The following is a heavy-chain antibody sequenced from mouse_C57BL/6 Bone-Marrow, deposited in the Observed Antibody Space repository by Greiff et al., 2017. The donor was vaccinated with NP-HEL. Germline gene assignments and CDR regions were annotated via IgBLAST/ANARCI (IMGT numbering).Heavy chain of an antibody. V-gene: IGHV2-6-1*01. CDR2: IWSDGST. J-gene: IGHJ4*01. D-gene: IGHD1-1*01. CDR1: GFSLTSYG. CDR3: ARQGGRAYYCAMDY. Sequence: QVQLKQSGPGLVAPSQSLSITCTVSGFSLTSYGVHWVRQPPGKGLEWLVVIWSDGSTTYNSALKSRLSISKDNSNSQVFLKMNSLQTDDTAMNYWARQGGRAYYCAMDYWGQGTSVTVSS.